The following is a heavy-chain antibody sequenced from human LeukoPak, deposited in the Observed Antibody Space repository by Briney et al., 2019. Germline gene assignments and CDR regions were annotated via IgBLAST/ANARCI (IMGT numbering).Heavy chain of an antibody. V-gene: IGHV3-15*01. CDR2: MKGKNEGETT. CDR3: TRDLGSSQ. D-gene: IGHD3-10*01. Sequence: PGGSLRLPCAASGFTFSNAWMTWVRQAPGKGLEWVGRMKGKNEGETTDYAAPVKGRFTISRDDPTNTLYLQMNSLKTEDTAMYYCTRDLGSSQWGQGTLVIVS. CDR1: GFTFSNAW. J-gene: IGHJ4*02.